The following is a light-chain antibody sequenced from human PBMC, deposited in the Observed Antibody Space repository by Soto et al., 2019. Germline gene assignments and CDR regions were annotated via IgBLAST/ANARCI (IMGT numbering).Light chain of an antibody. V-gene: IGKV1-39*01. CDR2: GTS. CDR1: QTISRY. J-gene: IGKJ2*01. Sequence: DLQMTQSPSSLSASAGDRVTITCRASQTISRYLNWYQHKPGKPPKLLIYGTSNLQSGVPSRFSGSGSGTDFTLTISSLQPEDFATYYCQQTNSPPHSFGQGTKLEIK. CDR3: QQTNSPPHS.